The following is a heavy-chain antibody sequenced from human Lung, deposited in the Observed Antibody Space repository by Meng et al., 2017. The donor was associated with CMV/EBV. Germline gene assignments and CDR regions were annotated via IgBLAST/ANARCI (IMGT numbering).Heavy chain of an antibody. CDR3: ARDPEGDGYNIAY. CDR1: GFTFSSYS. Sequence: SRAASGFTFSSYSLNWVRQAPGKGLEWVSSISSSSSYIYYADSVKGRFTISRDNAKNSLYLQLNSLRAEDTAVYYCARDPEGDGYNIAYWGQETLVTVSS. CDR2: ISSSSSYI. D-gene: IGHD5-24*01. V-gene: IGHV3-21*01. J-gene: IGHJ4*02.